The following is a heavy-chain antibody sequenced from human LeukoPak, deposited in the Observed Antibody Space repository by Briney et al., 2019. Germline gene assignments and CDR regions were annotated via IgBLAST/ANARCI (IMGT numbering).Heavy chain of an antibody. D-gene: IGHD6-19*01. CDR3: ARRSSGWSNPLDY. Sequence: PGGSLRLSCAAPGFTFSDYYMSWIRQAPGKGLEWVSYISSSGSTIYYADSVKGRFTISRDNAKNSLYLQMNSLRAEDTAVYYCARRSSGWSNPLDYWGQGTLVTVSS. V-gene: IGHV3-11*01. J-gene: IGHJ4*02. CDR2: ISSSGSTI. CDR1: GFTFSDYY.